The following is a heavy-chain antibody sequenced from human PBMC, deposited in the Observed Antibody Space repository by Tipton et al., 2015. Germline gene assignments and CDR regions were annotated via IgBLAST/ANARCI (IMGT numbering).Heavy chain of an antibody. CDR3: AREVWYNDSTGYDY. Sequence: TLSLTCSVSGDSISSSNWWSWVRQPPGKGLEWIGEIHHGGSTNYNPSLKSRVTMSVDTSKNQFSLHLSSVTAADTAVYYCAREVWYNDSTGYDYWGPGTLVPVSS. CDR2: IHHGGST. CDR1: GDSISSSNW. D-gene: IGHD3-22*01. J-gene: IGHJ4*02. V-gene: IGHV4-4*02.